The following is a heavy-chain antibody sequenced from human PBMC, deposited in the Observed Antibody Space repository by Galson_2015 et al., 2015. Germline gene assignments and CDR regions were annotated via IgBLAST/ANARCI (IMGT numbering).Heavy chain of an antibody. CDR2: ISYDGSNK. Sequence: SLRLSCAASGFTFSSYGMHWVRQAPGKGLEWVAVISYDGSNKYYADSVKGRFTISRDNSKNTLYLQMNSLRAEDTAVYYCAKDLHIAVAAHFYFDYWGQGTLVTVSS. CDR1: GFTFSSYG. D-gene: IGHD6-19*01. CDR3: AKDLHIAVAAHFYFDY. V-gene: IGHV3-30*18. J-gene: IGHJ4*02.